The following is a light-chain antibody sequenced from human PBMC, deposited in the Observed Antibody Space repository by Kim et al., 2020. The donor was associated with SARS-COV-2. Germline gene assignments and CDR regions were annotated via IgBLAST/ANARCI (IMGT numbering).Light chain of an antibody. V-gene: IGLV3-1*01. CDR1: KLGDKY. CDR3: QAWDSSTAV. CDR2: QDS. Sequence: SYELTQPPSVSVSPGQTASITCSGAKLGDKYACWYQQKPGQSPVLVIYQDSKRPSGIPERFSGSNSGNTATLTISGPQAMDEADYYCQAWDSSTAVFGG. J-gene: IGLJ2*01.